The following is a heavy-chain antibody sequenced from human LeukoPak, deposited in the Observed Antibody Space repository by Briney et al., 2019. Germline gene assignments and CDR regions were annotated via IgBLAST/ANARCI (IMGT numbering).Heavy chain of an antibody. D-gene: IGHD2/OR15-2a*01. Sequence: SETLSLTCTVSGGSISSYYWNWIRQPPGKGLEWIGYIYYSGSTNYNPSLKSRVTISEDTSKNQLSLKLSSVTAADTAVYYCARDLYNWFDPWGQGTLVTVSS. CDR1: GGSISSYY. CDR3: ARDLYNWFDP. J-gene: IGHJ5*02. V-gene: IGHV4-59*01. CDR2: IYYSGST.